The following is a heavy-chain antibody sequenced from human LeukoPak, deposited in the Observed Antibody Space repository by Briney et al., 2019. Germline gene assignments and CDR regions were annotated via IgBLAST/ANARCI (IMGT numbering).Heavy chain of an antibody. Sequence: ASVKVSCKASGYTFTSYDINWVRQATGQGLEWMGWMNPNSGHTDYAQKFQGRVTITRNTSLSTAYMELSSLRSEDTAVYYCARSNYYDSSGYFPTDHWGQGTLVTVSS. D-gene: IGHD3-22*01. CDR1: GYTFTSYD. CDR2: MNPNSGHT. CDR3: ARSNYYDSSGYFPTDH. V-gene: IGHV1-8*03. J-gene: IGHJ4*02.